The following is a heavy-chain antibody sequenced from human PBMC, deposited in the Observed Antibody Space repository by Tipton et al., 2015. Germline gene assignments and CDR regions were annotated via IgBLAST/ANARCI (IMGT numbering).Heavy chain of an antibody. D-gene: IGHD3-16*01. Sequence: TLSLTCSISGDSVRNGSHYWGWIRQSPGKGLEWIVSIHYSGSSYYNPSLASRITVSMYPSKNQLSLTLDSVTAADTAVYYCARLGNYYEWQFENCIDPWGQGALVTVSS. J-gene: IGHJ5*02. V-gene: IGHV4-39*01. CDR3: ARLGNYYEWQFENCIDP. CDR1: GDSVRNGSHY. CDR2: IHYSGSS.